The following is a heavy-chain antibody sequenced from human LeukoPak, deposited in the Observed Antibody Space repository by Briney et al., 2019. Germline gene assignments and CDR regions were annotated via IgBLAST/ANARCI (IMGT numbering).Heavy chain of an antibody. Sequence: GASVKVSCKASGYIFTAYYLHWVRQAPGQGLEWMGWINPNSGDPNYAQNFQGRVTMSRDTSISTAYMELSRLRSDDTAVYYCARGYDSSGYPYYYYYMDVWGKGTTVTISS. J-gene: IGHJ6*03. CDR2: INPNSGDP. CDR3: ARGYDSSGYPYYYYYMDV. V-gene: IGHV1-2*02. CDR1: GYIFTAYY. D-gene: IGHD3-22*01.